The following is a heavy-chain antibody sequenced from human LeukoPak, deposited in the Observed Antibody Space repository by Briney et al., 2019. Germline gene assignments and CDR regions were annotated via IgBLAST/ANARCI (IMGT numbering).Heavy chain of an antibody. D-gene: IGHD2-2*01. CDR1: GGSISSSSYY. V-gene: IGHV4-39*07. CDR2: IYYSGST. Sequence: SETLSLTCTVSGGSISSSSYYWGWIRQPPGKGLEWIGSIYYSGSTYSNPSLKSRVTISVDTSKNQFSLKVRSVTAADTAVYYCARFKSGPGCSSASCTDFDYWGQGTLVTVSS. CDR3: ARFKSGPGCSSASCTDFDY. J-gene: IGHJ4*02.